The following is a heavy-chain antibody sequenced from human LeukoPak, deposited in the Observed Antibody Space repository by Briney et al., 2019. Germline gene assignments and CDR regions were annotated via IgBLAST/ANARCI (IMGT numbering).Heavy chain of an antibody. V-gene: IGHV3-48*02. Sequence: GGSLRLSCAASGFTFSSYSMNWVRQAPGKGLEWVSYISSRSSTIYYADSVKGRFTISRDNAKNSLYLQMNRLRDEDTAVYYCARDRGGDYGGQEVDYWGQGTLVTVSS. CDR1: GFTFSSYS. D-gene: IGHD4-23*01. CDR2: ISSRSSTI. J-gene: IGHJ4*02. CDR3: ARDRGGDYGGQEVDY.